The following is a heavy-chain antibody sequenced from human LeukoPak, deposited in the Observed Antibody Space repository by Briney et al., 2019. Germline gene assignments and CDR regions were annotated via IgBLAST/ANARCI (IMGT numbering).Heavy chain of an antibody. Sequence: TPSETLSLTCTVSGGSISSYYWSWIRQPPGKGLEWIGYIYYSGSTNYNPSLKSRVTISVDTSKNQFSLKLSSVTAADTALYYCARGTGAYYYLWGQGTMVTVSS. D-gene: IGHD3-22*01. CDR2: IYYSGST. J-gene: IGHJ3*01. CDR3: ARGTGAYYYL. V-gene: IGHV4-59*01. CDR1: GGSISSYY.